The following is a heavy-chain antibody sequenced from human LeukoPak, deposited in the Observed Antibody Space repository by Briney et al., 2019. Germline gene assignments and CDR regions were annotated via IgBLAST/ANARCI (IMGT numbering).Heavy chain of an antibody. J-gene: IGHJ4*02. CDR2: INPNSGGA. CDR3: ARDWFVDSGDDPFPFDY. Sequence: ASVKVSCKASGYTFTGFNIHWVRQAPGQGLEWMGWINPNSGGANYAQKFQGRVTMTRDTSISTAYMELSRLTSDDTAIYYCARDWFVDSGDDPFPFDYWGQGTLVSVSS. D-gene: IGHD5-12*01. CDR1: GYTFTGFN. V-gene: IGHV1-2*02.